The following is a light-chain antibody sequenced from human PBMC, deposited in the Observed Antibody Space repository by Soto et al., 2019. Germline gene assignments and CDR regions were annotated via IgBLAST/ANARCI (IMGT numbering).Light chain of an antibody. CDR1: SSNIGSNT. V-gene: IGLV1-44*01. Sequence: QSLLTHPPSSSGTPGQIVAISRSGSSSNIGSNTVTWYQQLPGTAPKLLIYSTSQRSSGVPGRFSGSKSGASASLSISGLQSEDEADYYCAAWDDRLDVYVFGTGTKVTGL. CDR3: AAWDDRLDVYV. CDR2: STS. J-gene: IGLJ1*01.